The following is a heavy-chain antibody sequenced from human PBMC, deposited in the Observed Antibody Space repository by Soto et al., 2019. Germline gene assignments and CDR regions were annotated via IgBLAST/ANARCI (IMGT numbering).Heavy chain of an antibody. V-gene: IGHV4-39*01. Sequence: SQTLSLTCNVSGGSIDSRNYYWDWLRQPPGKGLEWIGTTYYNGNAYYNPSLRSRVSMSVDTSKNQFSLKLISVTAADTAVYYCARHFVAVVIKGWGYWGQGKLVTVSS. CDR1: GGSIDSRNYY. CDR2: TYYNGNA. CDR3: ARHFVAVVIKGWGY. D-gene: IGHD3-10*01. J-gene: IGHJ4*02.